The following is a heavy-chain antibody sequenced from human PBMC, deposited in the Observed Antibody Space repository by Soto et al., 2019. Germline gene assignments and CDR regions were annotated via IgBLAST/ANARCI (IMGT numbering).Heavy chain of an antibody. J-gene: IGHJ6*03. CDR2: ISAYNGNT. CDR1: GYTFTSYG. D-gene: IGHD3-3*01. V-gene: IGHV1-18*01. Sequence: QVQLVQSGAEVKKPGASVKVSCKASGYTFTSYGISWVRQAPGQGLEWMGWISAYNGNTNYAQKLQVRVTMTTDTSTSTAYMELRSLRSDDTAVYYCARVSGDFWSGYYVDYYYYYMDVWGKGTTVTVSS. CDR3: ARVSGDFWSGYYVDYYYYYMDV.